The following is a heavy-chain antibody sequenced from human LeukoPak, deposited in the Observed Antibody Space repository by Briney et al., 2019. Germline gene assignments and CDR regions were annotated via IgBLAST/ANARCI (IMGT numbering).Heavy chain of an antibody. J-gene: IGHJ4*02. CDR1: GGSISSGGYY. V-gene: IGHV4-31*03. Sequence: PXETLSLTCTVSGGSISSGGYYWGWLRQHPGKGLEWVGYIYYSGSTYYNPSLKSRVTISVDTSKNQFSLKLSSVTAADTAVYYCARTLSSAITMIVVAYFDYWGQGTLVTVSS. CDR2: IYYSGST. CDR3: ARTLSSAITMIVVAYFDY. D-gene: IGHD3-22*01.